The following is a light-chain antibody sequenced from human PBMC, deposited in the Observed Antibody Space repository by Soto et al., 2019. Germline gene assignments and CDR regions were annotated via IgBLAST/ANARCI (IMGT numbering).Light chain of an antibody. J-gene: IGKJ1*01. CDR1: QSVLYSSNNKNY. Sequence: DIVMTQSPDSLAVSLGERATINCKSSQSVLYSSNNKNYLAWYQQKPGQPPNLLIYWASTRESVVPDRFSGSGSGTDFTLTNSSLQAEDVAVYSCQQYYSTPWAFGQGTKVESK. CDR3: QQYYSTPWA. V-gene: IGKV4-1*01. CDR2: WAS.